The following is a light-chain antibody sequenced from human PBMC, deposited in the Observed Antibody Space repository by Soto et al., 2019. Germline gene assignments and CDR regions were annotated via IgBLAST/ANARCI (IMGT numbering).Light chain of an antibody. CDR3: QSYDGSLSGFVI. CDR1: SSNIGTGYD. Sequence: QSVLTQPPSVSGAPGQRVTISCTGSSSNIGTGYDVHWYQQLPATAPKLLIYGNNNRPSGVPDRFSGSKSGTSASLAITGLQAEDEADYYCQSYDGSLSGFVIFGGGTKLTVL. V-gene: IGLV1-40*01. J-gene: IGLJ2*01. CDR2: GNN.